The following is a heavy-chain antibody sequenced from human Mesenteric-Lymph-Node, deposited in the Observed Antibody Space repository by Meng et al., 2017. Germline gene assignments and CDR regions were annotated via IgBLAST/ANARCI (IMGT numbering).Heavy chain of an antibody. CDR3: ALWPRGDIDY. CDR1: GGSISSGGYY. J-gene: IGHJ4*02. CDR2: INHSGST. D-gene: IGHD3-10*01. Sequence: SETLSLTCTVSGGSISSGGYYWSWIRQPPGKGLEWIGEINHSGSTNYNPSLKSRVTISVDTSKNQFSLKLSSVTAADTAVYYCALWPRGDIDYWGQGTLVTVSS. V-gene: IGHV4-39*07.